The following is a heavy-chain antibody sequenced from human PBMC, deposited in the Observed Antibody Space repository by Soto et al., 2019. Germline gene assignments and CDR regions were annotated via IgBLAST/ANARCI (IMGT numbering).Heavy chain of an antibody. CDR1: GFTFGSHW. CDR3: GRDRDYGVLDFDP. D-gene: IGHD4-17*01. Sequence: EVQLVQSGGGLVQPGGSLRLSCAASGFTFGSHWMHWVRQAPGKGLIWVSRINSDGSGTAYADSVKGRFTISRDDAKNTLYLQRNSLRVEDTAVYYCGRDRDYGVLDFDPWGQGTLVTVSS. V-gene: IGHV3-74*01. J-gene: IGHJ5*02. CDR2: INSDGSGT.